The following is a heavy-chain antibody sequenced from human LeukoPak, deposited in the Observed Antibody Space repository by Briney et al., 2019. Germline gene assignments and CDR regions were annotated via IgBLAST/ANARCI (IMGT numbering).Heavy chain of an antibody. J-gene: IGHJ4*02. D-gene: IGHD1-26*01. CDR2: LHFNGIT. CDR1: GGSISSGGHC. V-gene: IGHV4-39*07. CDR3: ATTRPYSPHDY. Sequence: SETLSLTCTVSGGSISSGGHCWGWISQTPGKGLEWVGTLHFNGITYYNPSLRSRVTVSVDTSKNQFSLKLTSVTAADTAMYYCATTRPYSPHDYWGQGTLVSVSS.